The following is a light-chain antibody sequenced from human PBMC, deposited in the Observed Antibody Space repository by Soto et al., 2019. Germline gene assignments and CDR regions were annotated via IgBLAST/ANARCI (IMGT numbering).Light chain of an antibody. V-gene: IGLV2-11*01. Sequence: QSALTQPRSVSGSPGQSVTISCTGTSSDVGAYDYVSWYQQHPGKAPKFMIYDVTKRPSGVPDRFSGSKSGNTASLTISRLQAEDEADYYCCSYAGDYTLLFGGGTKLTVL. J-gene: IGLJ2*01. CDR2: DVT. CDR1: SSDVGAYDY. CDR3: CSYAGDYTLL.